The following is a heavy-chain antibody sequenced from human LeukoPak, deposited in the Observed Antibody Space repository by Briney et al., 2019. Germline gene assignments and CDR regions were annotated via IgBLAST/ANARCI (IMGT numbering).Heavy chain of an antibody. D-gene: IGHD1-7*01. J-gene: IGHJ5*02. CDR1: GGSFSGYY. CDR3: ARELYYSNLRPFDP. Sequence: PSETLSLTCAVYGGSFSGYYWSWIRQPPGEGLEWIGEINHSGSTNYNPSLKSRVTISVDTSRNQFSLKLTSVTAADTAVYYCARELYYSNLRPFDPWGQGTLVTVSS. V-gene: IGHV4-34*01. CDR2: INHSGST.